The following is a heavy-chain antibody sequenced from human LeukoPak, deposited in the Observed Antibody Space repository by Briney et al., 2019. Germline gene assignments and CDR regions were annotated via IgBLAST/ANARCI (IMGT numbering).Heavy chain of an antibody. Sequence: TGGSLRLSCAASGFTFDDYAMHWVRQAPGKGLEWVSGISWNSGSIGYADSVKGRFTISRDNAKNSLYLQMNSLRAEDTALYYCAKDMASGWYSGFFDYWGQGTLVTVSS. D-gene: IGHD6-19*01. J-gene: IGHJ4*02. CDR3: AKDMASGWYSGFFDY. CDR1: GFTFDDYA. CDR2: ISWNSGSI. V-gene: IGHV3-9*01.